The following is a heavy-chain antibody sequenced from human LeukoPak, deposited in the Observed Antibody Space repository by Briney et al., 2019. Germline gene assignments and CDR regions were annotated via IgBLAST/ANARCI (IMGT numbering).Heavy chain of an antibody. CDR3: ARHGLPKYSSDSGSYPRPRHWFDP. CDR2: INHSGST. D-gene: IGHD3-10*01. J-gene: IGHJ5*02. CDR1: AGSFSGYY. Sequence: SETLSLTCAVYAGSFSGYYWSWIRQPPGKGLEWIGEINHSGSTNYNPSLKSRVTISVDTSKNQFSLKLSSVTAADTAMYYCARHGLPKYSSDSGSYPRPRHWFDPWGQGTLVTVSS. V-gene: IGHV4-34*01.